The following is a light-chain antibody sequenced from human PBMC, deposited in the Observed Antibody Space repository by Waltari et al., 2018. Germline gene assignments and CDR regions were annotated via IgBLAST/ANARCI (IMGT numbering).Light chain of an antibody. CDR2: GAS. CDR1: QTMNNNF. V-gene: IGKV3-20*01. J-gene: IGKJ4*01. CDR3: QQYDGSILT. Sequence: CRASQTMNNNFLVWYQQKPGQAPRLRIHGASSRATGFPDRFSGSGSGTDFTLTISRLEPEDVAVYYCQQYDGSILTFGGGTKVEI.